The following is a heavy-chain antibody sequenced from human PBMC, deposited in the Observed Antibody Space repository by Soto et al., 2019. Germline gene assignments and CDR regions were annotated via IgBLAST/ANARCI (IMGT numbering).Heavy chain of an antibody. CDR1: GFTFSDFD. Sequence: QVQLVESGGGVVQPGRSLRLSCAASGFTFSDFDMHWVRQAPGKGLEWVAVISYRGSNQYYADSVKGRFTISRDNSNNMLYVQMDDLRPNDTAIYYCVKEAHRASRLEYWGRGTLVTVSS. J-gene: IGHJ4*02. CDR2: ISYRGSNQ. D-gene: IGHD6-6*01. CDR3: VKEAHRASRLEY. V-gene: IGHV3-30*18.